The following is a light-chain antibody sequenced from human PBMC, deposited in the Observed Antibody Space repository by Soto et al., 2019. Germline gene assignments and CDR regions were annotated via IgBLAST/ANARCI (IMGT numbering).Light chain of an antibody. CDR1: NSDIGRHDY. CDR3: SSYAGSSNYVV. Sequence: QSALTQPASVSGPPGQSITISCTGSNSDIGRHDYVSWYQHHPGKVPKVIIYEVIHRPSGVSNRFSGSKSGNTASLTVSGLQAEDEADYYCSSYAGSSNYVVFGGGTKLTVL. CDR2: EVI. V-gene: IGLV2-14*01. J-gene: IGLJ2*01.